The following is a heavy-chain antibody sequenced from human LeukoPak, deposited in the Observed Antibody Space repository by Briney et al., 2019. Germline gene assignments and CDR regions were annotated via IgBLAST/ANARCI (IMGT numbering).Heavy chain of an antibody. CDR1: GGSISSYY. D-gene: IGHD3-16*01. Sequence: SETLSLTCAVSGGSISSYYWSWLRQPAGKGLEWVGRIYTSGSTNYNPSLKSRVTMSVDTSKNQFSLKLSSVTAADTAVYYCAREGVTYYFDYWGQGTLVTVSS. CDR2: IYTSGST. J-gene: IGHJ4*02. V-gene: IGHV4-4*07. CDR3: AREGVTYYFDY.